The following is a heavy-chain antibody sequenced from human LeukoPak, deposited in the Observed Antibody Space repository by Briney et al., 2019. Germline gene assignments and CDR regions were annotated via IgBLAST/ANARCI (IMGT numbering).Heavy chain of an antibody. D-gene: IGHD2-8*01. V-gene: IGHV1-18*01. CDR3: ARDGTSHVYGCPDS. Sequence: ASVKVSCKASGYTFTSYGVSWVRQAPGQGLEWMGWISGYNGNTFYAQKFQGRVTMTTDTSTSTSYMELRSLTSDDTAVYYCARDGTSHVYGCPDSWGQGTLVTVSS. J-gene: IGHJ5*01. CDR1: GYTFTSYG. CDR2: ISGYNGNT.